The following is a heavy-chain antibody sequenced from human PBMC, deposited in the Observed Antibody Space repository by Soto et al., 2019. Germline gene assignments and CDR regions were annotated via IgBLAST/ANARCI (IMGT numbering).Heavy chain of an antibody. CDR2: INPNSGGT. J-gene: IGHJ6*02. Sequence: QVQLVQSGAEVKKPGASVKVSCKASGYTFTGYYMHWVRQAPGQGLEWMGWINPNSGGTNYAQKFQGWVTMTRDTSISTAYMELSRLRSDDTAVYYCARDIVVGYYYSGMDVWGQGTTVTVSS. CDR3: ARDIVVGYYYSGMDV. CDR1: GYTFTGYY. D-gene: IGHD2-2*01. V-gene: IGHV1-2*04.